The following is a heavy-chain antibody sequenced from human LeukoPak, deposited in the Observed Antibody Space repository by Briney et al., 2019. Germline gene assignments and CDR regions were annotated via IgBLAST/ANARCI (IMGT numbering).Heavy chain of an antibody. V-gene: IGHV3-48*04. CDR3: AAYPPQRYRHLDY. Sequence: GGSLRLSCAASGFTFSSYSMNWVRQAPGKGLEWVSYISSSSSTIYYADSVKGRFTISRDNAKNSLYLQMNSLRAEDTAVYYCAAYPPQRYRHLDYWGQGTLVTVSS. D-gene: IGHD1-1*01. CDR1: GFTFSSYS. J-gene: IGHJ4*02. CDR2: ISSSSSTI.